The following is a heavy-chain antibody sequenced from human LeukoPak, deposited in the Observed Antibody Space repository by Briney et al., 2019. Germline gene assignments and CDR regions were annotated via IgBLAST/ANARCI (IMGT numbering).Heavy chain of an antibody. CDR1: GGSISSYY. V-gene: IGHV4-59*01. CDR3: ARDLAGTAPDY. D-gene: IGHD6-13*01. CDR2: IYYSGST. J-gene: IGHJ4*02. Sequence: PSETLSLTCTVPGGSISSYYWSWIRQPPGKGLEWIGYIYYSGSTNYNPSLKSRVTISVDTSKNQFSLKLSSVAAADTAVYYCARDLAGTAPDYWGQGTLVTVSS.